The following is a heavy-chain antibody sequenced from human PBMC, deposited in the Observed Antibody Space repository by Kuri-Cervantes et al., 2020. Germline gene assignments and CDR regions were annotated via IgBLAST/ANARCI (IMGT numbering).Heavy chain of an antibody. J-gene: IGHJ4*02. CDR2: ISSSGNTI. Sequence: LSLTCAASGFTFSDYYMTWIRQAPGKGLEWVSYISSSGNTIYYADSVKGRFTISRDNAKNSLYLQMNSLRAEDTAVYYCARWGIAAAGTRWGQGTLVTVSS. CDR3: ARWGIAAAGTR. CDR1: GFTFSDYY. V-gene: IGHV3-11*04. D-gene: IGHD6-13*01.